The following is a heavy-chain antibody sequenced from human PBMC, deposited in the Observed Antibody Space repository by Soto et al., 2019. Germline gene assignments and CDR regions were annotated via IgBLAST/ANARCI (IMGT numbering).Heavy chain of an antibody. CDR2: TYYKSKWYN. V-gene: IGHV6-1*01. D-gene: IGHD2-15*01. Sequence: SQTPSLTCAMSVDCLSINTAAWNWTRHSRSRGREWPGRTYYKSKWYNEYAVSVKSGITINPDTTNKQFALQLNTVTPDDTAVYYCARGLVVVAAIVQSFDLWGRGTLVTVSS. CDR3: ARGLVVVAAIVQSFDL. J-gene: IGHJ2*01. CDR1: VDCLSINTAA.